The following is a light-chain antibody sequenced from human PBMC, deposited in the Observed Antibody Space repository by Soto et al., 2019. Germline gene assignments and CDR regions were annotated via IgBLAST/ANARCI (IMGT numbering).Light chain of an antibody. CDR3: SSYAGAITFYV. CDR1: RSDVGTYTL. J-gene: IGLJ1*01. V-gene: IGLV2-23*02. Sequence: QSVLTQPASVSGYPGQTITSSRSGTRSDVGTYTLVSWYQQPPGKAPKLVFYEVNKRPAGVSKRFSGSKSGDTASLTNSGLQAEDEADYYCSSYAGAITFYVFVTGTKLPVL. CDR2: EVN.